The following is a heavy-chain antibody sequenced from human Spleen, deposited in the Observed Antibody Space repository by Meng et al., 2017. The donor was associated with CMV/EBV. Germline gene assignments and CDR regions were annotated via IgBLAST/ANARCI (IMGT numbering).Heavy chain of an antibody. V-gene: IGHV4-34*01. D-gene: IGHD2-2*02. J-gene: IGHJ6*02. Sequence: FMGDYWSWIRQPPGKGLEWIGEIDHSGSTNYNPSLKNRVTISVDTSKNQFSLKLSSVTAADTAVYYCARDRGYCSSTSCYTGDGMDVWGQGTMVTVSS. CDR3: ARDRGYCSSTSCYTGDGMDV. CDR2: IDHSGST. CDR1: FMGDY.